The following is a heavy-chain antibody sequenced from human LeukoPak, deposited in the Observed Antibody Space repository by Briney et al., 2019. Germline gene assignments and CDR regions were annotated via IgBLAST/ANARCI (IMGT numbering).Heavy chain of an antibody. Sequence: SVKVSCKASGGIFSSYAISWVREAPGQGLEWMGRIMLILGIANYAQKLQGRVTITADKSTSTAYMELSSLRSEDTAVYYCARDPLIAAAGSNWFDPRGQGTLVTVSS. CDR2: IMLILGIA. CDR1: GGIFSSYA. J-gene: IGHJ5*02. D-gene: IGHD6-13*01. V-gene: IGHV1-69*04. CDR3: ARDPLIAAAGSNWFDP.